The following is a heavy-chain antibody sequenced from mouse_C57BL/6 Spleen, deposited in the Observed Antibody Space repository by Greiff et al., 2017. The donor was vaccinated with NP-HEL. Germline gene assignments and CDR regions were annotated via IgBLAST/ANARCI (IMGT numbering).Heavy chain of an antibody. CDR3: TTNYGYDGGRAMDC. CDR2: IDPENGDT. CDR1: GFNIKDDY. V-gene: IGHV14-4*01. Sequence: EVQLQQSGAELVRPGASVKLSCTASGFNIKDDYMHWVKQRPEQGLEWIGWIDPENGDTEYASKFQGKATITADTSSNTAYLQLSSLTSEDTAVYYCTTNYGYDGGRAMDCWGQGTSVTVSS. J-gene: IGHJ4*01. D-gene: IGHD2-2*01.